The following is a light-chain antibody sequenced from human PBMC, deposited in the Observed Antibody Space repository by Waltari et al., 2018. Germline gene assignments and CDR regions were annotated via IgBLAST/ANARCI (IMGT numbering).Light chain of an antibody. CDR2: HND. J-gene: IGLJ3*02. V-gene: IGLV1-44*01. CDR1: SSSIGTNT. CDR3: AAWDDSLNGWV. Sequence: QSVLTQPPSASGTPGQRVTISCSGSSSSIGTNTLNWYQHLPGTAPKLLIYHNDKRPSGVPDRFSGSKSGTSASLAISGLQSEDEADYYCAAWDDSLNGWVFGGGTKLTVL.